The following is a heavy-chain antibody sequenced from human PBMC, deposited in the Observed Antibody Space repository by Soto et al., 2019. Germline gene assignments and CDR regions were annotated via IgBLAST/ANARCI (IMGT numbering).Heavy chain of an antibody. J-gene: IGHJ4*02. CDR3: TRGRITGTKVRFDY. D-gene: IGHD1-20*01. V-gene: IGHV3-15*01. Sequence: GGSLRLSCAASGFTFSNAWMSWVRQAPGKGLEWVGRIKSKTDGGTTDYAAPVKGRFTISRDDSKNTLYLQMNSLKTEDTAVYYCTRGRITGTKVRFDYWGQGTLVTVSS. CDR1: GFTFSNAW. CDR2: IKSKTDGGTT.